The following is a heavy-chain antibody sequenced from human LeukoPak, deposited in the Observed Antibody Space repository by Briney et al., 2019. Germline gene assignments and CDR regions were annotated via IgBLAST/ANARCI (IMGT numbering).Heavy chain of an antibody. Sequence: ASVKVSCKASGYTFTGYYMHWVRQAPGQGLEWMGWINPNSGGTNYAQKFQGRVTMTRDTSISTAYMGLSRLRSDDTAVYYCARDRPAKRFIAAGGSWFDPWGQGTLVTVSS. V-gene: IGHV1-2*02. CDR1: GYTFTGYY. CDR3: ARDRPAKRFIAAGGSWFDP. CDR2: INPNSGGT. J-gene: IGHJ5*02. D-gene: IGHD6-13*01.